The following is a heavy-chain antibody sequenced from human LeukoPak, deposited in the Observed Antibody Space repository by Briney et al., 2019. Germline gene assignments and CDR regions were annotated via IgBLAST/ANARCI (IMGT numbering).Heavy chain of an antibody. CDR2: INPNSGGT. V-gene: IGHV1-2*02. CDR3: ARATSFLEWLSPLYYFDY. CDR1: GYTFTGYY. Sequence: GASVKVSCKASGYTFTGYYMHWVRQAPGQGLGWMGWINPNSGGTNYAQKFQGRVTMTRDTSISTAYMELSRLRSDDTAVYYCARATSFLEWLSPLYYFDYWGQGTLVTVSS. D-gene: IGHD3-3*01. J-gene: IGHJ4*02.